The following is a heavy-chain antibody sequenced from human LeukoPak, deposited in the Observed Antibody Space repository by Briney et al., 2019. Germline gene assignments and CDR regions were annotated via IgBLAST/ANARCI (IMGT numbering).Heavy chain of an antibody. V-gene: IGHV3-30*14. CDR3: ARGGRGSAAVVAPRSFDI. J-gene: IGHJ3*02. Sequence: GGSLRLSCAASGFTFSSYAMHWVRQAPGKGLEWVAVISYDGSNKYYADSVKGRFTISRDNSKNTLYLQMNSLRAEDSALYYCARGGRGSAAVVAPRSFDIWGQGTMVTVSS. D-gene: IGHD3-22*01. CDR2: ISYDGSNK. CDR1: GFTFSSYA.